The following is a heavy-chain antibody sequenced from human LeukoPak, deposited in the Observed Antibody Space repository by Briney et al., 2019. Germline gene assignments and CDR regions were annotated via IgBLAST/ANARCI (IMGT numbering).Heavy chain of an antibody. CDR3: ARLPRYDFWS. V-gene: IGHV4-59*08. Sequence: KPSETLSLTCTVSGGSISGYYWSWIRQPPGKGLEWIGYIYYSGSTNYNPSLKSRVTISVDTSKKQFSLKLRSVTAADTAVYYCARLPRYDFWSWGQGTLVTVSS. CDR1: GGSISGYY. CDR2: IYYSGST. J-gene: IGHJ4*02. D-gene: IGHD3-3*01.